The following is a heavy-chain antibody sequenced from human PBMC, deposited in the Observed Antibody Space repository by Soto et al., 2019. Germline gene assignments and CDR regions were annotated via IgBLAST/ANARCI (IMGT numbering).Heavy chain of an antibody. CDR1: GFDFSSHT. Sequence: EVHLLESGGGLLQPGGSLRLSCSASGFDFSSHTMIWIRQAPGKGLEWVASIGNSGDISNYGDSVKGRFTISRDNSKNTLYLQMNSLRAEDTALYFCARRQVGATKGKSWFDSWGQGTLVTVSS. D-gene: IGHD1-26*01. CDR3: ARRQVGATKGKSWFDS. J-gene: IGHJ5*01. V-gene: IGHV3-23*01. CDR2: IGNSGDIS.